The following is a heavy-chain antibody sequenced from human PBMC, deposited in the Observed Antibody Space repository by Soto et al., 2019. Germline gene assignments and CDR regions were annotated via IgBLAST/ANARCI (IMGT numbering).Heavy chain of an antibody. CDR1: GFTFSSYA. J-gene: IGHJ3*02. CDR2: ISGSGGST. CDR3: AKDRDIVVVVAADDAFDI. Sequence: EVQLLESGGGLVQPGGSLRLSCAASGFTFSSYAMSWVRQAPGKGLEWVSAISGSGGSTYYADSVKGRFTVSRDNSKNTLYLKMNSLRAEDTAVYYCAKDRDIVVVVAADDAFDIWGQGTKVTVSS. D-gene: IGHD2-15*01. V-gene: IGHV3-23*01.